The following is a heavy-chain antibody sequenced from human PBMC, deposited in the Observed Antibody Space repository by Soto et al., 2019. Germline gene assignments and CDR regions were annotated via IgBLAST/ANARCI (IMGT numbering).Heavy chain of an antibody. CDR1: GFTFSTYT. J-gene: IGHJ3*02. CDR2: ISSSGADT. V-gene: IGHV3-23*01. Sequence: DVQLLESGGDLIQPGGSLRLSCAASGFTFSTYTMRWVRQAPGKGLEWVSTISSSGADTYYADSVKGRFTISRDNSKNTLYLQMNSLRAEDTAIYYCAKKMSTLPTGAFDIWGQGTMVTVSS. D-gene: IGHD1-1*01. CDR3: AKKMSTLPTGAFDI.